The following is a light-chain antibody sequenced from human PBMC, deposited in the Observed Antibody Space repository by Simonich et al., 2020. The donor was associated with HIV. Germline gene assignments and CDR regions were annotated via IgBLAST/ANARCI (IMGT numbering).Light chain of an antibody. CDR3: MQALQTPMYT. CDR2: LGS. CDR1: PSLLHSNGYNY. V-gene: IGKV2-28*01. Sequence: DIVMTQSPLSLPVTPGEPASISCRSSPSLLHSNGYNYLDWFLQKPGQSPQLLIYLGSNRASGVPDRISGRGSGTDFTLKISRVEAEDVGVHYCMQALQTPMYTFGQGTKLEIK. J-gene: IGKJ2*01.